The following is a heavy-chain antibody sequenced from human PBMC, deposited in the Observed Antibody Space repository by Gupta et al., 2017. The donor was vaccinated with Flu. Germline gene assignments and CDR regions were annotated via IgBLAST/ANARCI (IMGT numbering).Heavy chain of an antibody. Sequence: YAMDLVRQGAGKGVGCVSGISWNGDDTVYADSVKGRFTISRDNAKNSLYLQMNSLRAEDTAMYYGARDLNWNVVSGSACDVWGQGIAVTVSS. D-gene: IGHD1-1*01. V-gene: IGHV3-9*01. J-gene: IGHJ3*01. CDR2: ISWNGDDT. CDR1: YA. CDR3: ARDLNWNVVSGSACDV.